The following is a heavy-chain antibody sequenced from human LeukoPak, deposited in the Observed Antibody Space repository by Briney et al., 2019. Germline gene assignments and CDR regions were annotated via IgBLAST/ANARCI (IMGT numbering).Heavy chain of an antibody. V-gene: IGHV3-23*01. J-gene: IGHJ4*02. D-gene: IGHD1-26*01. CDR3: SNSEGYSGSYYFDY. CDR1: GFTFSSYA. Sequence: GGSLRLSCAASGFTFSSYAMSWVRQAPGKGLEWVSAISGSGGSTYYADSVKGRFTISRDSSKNTLYLQMNSLRAEDTAVYYCSNSEGYSGSYYFDYWGQGTLVTVSS. CDR2: ISGSGGST.